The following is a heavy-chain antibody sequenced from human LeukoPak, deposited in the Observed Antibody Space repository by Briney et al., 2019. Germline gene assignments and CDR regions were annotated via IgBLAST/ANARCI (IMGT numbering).Heavy chain of an antibody. CDR2: INPNSGGT. V-gene: IGHV1-2*02. D-gene: IGHD3-22*01. Sequence: ASVKVSCKASGYTFTGYYMHWVRQAPGKGLEWIGWINPNSGGTNYAQKFQGRVTMTRDTSISTAYMELSRLRSDDTAVYYCAKDYYDSSGYYPSYWGQGTLVTVSS. CDR3: AKDYYDSSGYYPSY. CDR1: GYTFTGYY. J-gene: IGHJ4*02.